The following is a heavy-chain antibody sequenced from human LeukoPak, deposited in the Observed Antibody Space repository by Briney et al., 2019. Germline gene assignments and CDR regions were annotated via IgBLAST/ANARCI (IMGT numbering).Heavy chain of an antibody. CDR1: GHTFTGYY. D-gene: IGHD6-13*01. CDR3: ARDVFAGYSTHHRFGP. V-gene: IGHV1-2*02. CDR2: INPNNGGT. Sequence: ASVRVSCKASGHTFTGYYMHWVRQAPGQGLEWMGWINPNNGGTDYAKQFQSRVTMTRDTSISTAYMELSSLRSDDTAVYYCARDVFAGYSTHHRFGPWGQGTLVTVSS. J-gene: IGHJ5*02.